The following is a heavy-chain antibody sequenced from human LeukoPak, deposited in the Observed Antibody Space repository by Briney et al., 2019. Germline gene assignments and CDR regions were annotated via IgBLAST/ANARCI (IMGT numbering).Heavy chain of an antibody. Sequence: GGSLRLSCAASGFTFSSYSMNWVRQAPGEGLEWVSYISSSSSTIYYADSVKGRFTISRDNAKNSLYLQMNSLRAEDTAVYYCARQIVENAFDIWGQGTMVTVSS. J-gene: IGHJ3*02. V-gene: IGHV3-48*01. D-gene: IGHD3-22*01. CDR2: ISSSSSTI. CDR3: ARQIVENAFDI. CDR1: GFTFSSYS.